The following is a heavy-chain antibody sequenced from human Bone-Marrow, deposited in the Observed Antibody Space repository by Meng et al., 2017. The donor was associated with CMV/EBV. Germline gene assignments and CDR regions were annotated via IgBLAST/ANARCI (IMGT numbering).Heavy chain of an antibody. CDR2: IYPGDSDT. CDR3: ASDGVAVADGAFDI. Sequence: KVSCKGSGYSFTSYWIGWVRQMPGKGLEWMGIIYPGDSDTRYSPSFQGQVTISADKSISTAYLQWSSLRASDTAMYYCASDGVAVADGAFDIWGQGTMVTVSS. J-gene: IGHJ3*02. V-gene: IGHV5-51*01. CDR1: GYSFTSYW. D-gene: IGHD6-19*01.